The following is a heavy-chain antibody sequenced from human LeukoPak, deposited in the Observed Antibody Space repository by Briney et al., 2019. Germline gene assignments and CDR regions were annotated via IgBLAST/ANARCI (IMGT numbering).Heavy chain of an antibody. CDR3: ARGPSIAARVDY. V-gene: IGHV4-31*03. CDR2: IYYSGST. J-gene: IGHJ4*02. CDR1: AGSISSGGYY. Sequence: SQTLSLTCTVSAGSISSGGYYWSWIRQHPGKGLEWIGYIYYSGSTYYNPSLKSRVTISVDTSKNQFSLKLSSVTAADTAVYYCARGPSIAARVDYWGEGTLVTVSS. D-gene: IGHD6-6*01.